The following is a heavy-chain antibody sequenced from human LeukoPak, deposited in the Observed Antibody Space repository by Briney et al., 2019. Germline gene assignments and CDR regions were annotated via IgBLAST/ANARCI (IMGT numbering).Heavy chain of an antibody. D-gene: IGHD3-22*01. V-gene: IGHV3-33*08. Sequence: GGSLRLSCAASGFTFSDYYMSWIRQAPGKGLEWVAVIWYDGSNKYYADSVKGRFTISRDNSENTLYLQMNSLRAEDTAVYYCARDRPDSSGYSSFDYWGQGTLVTVSS. CDR3: ARDRPDSSGYSSFDY. CDR2: IWYDGSNK. CDR1: GFTFSDYY. J-gene: IGHJ4*02.